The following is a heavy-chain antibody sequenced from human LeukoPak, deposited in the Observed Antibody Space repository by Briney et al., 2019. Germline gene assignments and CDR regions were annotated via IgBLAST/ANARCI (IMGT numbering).Heavy chain of an antibody. CDR1: GGSISSYY. Sequence: SETLSLTCTVAGGSISSYYWSWIRQPAGKGLEWIGRIYTSGSTNYNPSLKSRVTMSVDTSKNQFSLKLSSVTAADTAVYYCARVTWELGAFDIWGQGTMVTVSS. CDR3: ARVTWELGAFDI. CDR2: IYTSGST. D-gene: IGHD1-26*01. V-gene: IGHV4-4*07. J-gene: IGHJ3*02.